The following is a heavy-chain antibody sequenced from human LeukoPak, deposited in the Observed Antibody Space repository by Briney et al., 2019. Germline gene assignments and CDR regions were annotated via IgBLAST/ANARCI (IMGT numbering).Heavy chain of an antibody. D-gene: IGHD3-10*01. CDR3: ARNYYYGSGNYYYYYYMDV. Sequence: GGSLRLSCAASGFTFSSYAMHWVRQAPGKGLEYVSAISSNGGSTYYANSVKGRFTISRDDSKNTLYLQMGSLRAKDMAVYYCARNYYYGSGNYYYYYYMDVWGKGTTVTVSS. CDR2: ISSNGGST. CDR1: GFTFSSYA. V-gene: IGHV3-64*01. J-gene: IGHJ6*03.